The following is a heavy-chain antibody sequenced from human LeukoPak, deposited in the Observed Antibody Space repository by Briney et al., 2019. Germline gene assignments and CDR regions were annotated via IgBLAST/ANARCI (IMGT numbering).Heavy chain of an antibody. CDR3: AKDYLDRNDILTGFVFDY. CDR2: ISYDGSNK. Sequence: PGRSLRLSCAASGFTFSSYGMHWVRQAPGKGLEWVAVISYDGSNKYYADSVKGRFTISRDNSKNTLYLQMNSLRAEDTAVYYCAKDYLDRNDILTGFVFDYWGQGTLVTVSS. J-gene: IGHJ4*02. V-gene: IGHV3-30*18. CDR1: GFTFSSYG. D-gene: IGHD3-9*01.